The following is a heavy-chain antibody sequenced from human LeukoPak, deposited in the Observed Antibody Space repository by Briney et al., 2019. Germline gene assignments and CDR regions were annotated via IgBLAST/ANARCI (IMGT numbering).Heavy chain of an antibody. CDR1: GFTFSDRY. Sequence: TGGSLRLSCAASGFTFSDRYMDWVRQAPGKGLEWVARIRNKAKSYTTEYAASVRGRFTISGDDPNNSLYLQMNSLRAEDTAVYYCAKVSSSSWPVDYWGQGTLVTVSS. V-gene: IGHV3-72*01. CDR3: AKVSSSSWPVDY. D-gene: IGHD6-13*01. CDR2: IRNKAKSYTT. J-gene: IGHJ4*02.